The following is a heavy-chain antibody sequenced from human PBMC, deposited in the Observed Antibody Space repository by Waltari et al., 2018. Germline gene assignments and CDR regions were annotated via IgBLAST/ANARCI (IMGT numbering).Heavy chain of an antibody. CDR1: GATFSDSY. CDR2: INHEGKT. V-gene: IGHV4-34*02. Sequence: QAPLQQWGAGRLKPSETLSLTCAVYGATFSDSYWSWVRQAPGKGLEWIGEINHEGKTKYKVSLRNRVTLSVDTSRKQFSRRMTSVTAADTATYYCARGGTFEGYYYYMDIWGKGTPVTVSS. D-gene: IGHD3-3*01. CDR3: ARGGTFEGYYYYMDI. J-gene: IGHJ6*03.